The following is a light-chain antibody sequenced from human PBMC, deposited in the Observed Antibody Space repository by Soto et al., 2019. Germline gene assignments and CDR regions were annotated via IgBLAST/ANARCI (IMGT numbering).Light chain of an antibody. J-gene: IGKJ1*01. CDR2: GAS. CDR1: QSVSSN. Sequence: EIVMTQSPATLSVSPGERATLSCRASQSVSSNLAWYQQKPGQAPRLLIYGASTRATGIPARFSGSGSGTEFTLTICSLQSEDFAVYYCQQYNNWPRTFVQGTKVEIK. CDR3: QQYNNWPRT. V-gene: IGKV3-15*01.